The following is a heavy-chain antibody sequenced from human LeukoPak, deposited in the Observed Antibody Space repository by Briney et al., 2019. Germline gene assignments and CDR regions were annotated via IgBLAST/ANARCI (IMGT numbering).Heavy chain of an antibody. V-gene: IGHV3-74*01. J-gene: IGHJ3*02. D-gene: IGHD3-10*01. Sequence: GGSLRLSCAASGFTFSSYWMHWVRQAPGKGLVWVSRINSDGSSTIYADSVKGRFTISRDNSKNTLYLQMNSLRAEDTAVYYCARNYGSGRGSDALDIWGQGTMVAVSS. CDR3: ARNYGSGRGSDALDI. CDR2: INSDGSST. CDR1: GFTFSSYW.